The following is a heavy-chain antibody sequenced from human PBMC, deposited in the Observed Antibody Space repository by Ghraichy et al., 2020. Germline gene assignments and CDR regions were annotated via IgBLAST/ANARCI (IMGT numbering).Heavy chain of an antibody. V-gene: IGHV3-23*01. D-gene: IGHD6-13*01. J-gene: IGHJ4*02. CDR2: ISGSGGST. CDR1: GFTFSSYA. CDR3: VKGPPPPYSTTWYYFDY. Sequence: GVLRLSCAASGFTFSSYAMTWVRQAPGKGLEWVSGISGSGGSTYYADSVKGHFTISRDNSKNPLYLQMNSLRAEDTATYYCVKGPPPPYSTTWYYFDYWGQGTLVTVSS.